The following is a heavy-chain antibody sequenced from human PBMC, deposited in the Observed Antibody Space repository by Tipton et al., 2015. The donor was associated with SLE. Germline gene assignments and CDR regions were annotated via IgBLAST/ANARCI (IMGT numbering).Heavy chain of an antibody. CDR3: ARHRGAPFYYYDSSGYLS. V-gene: IGHV4-34*01. D-gene: IGHD3-22*01. CDR1: GGSFSGYY. Sequence: GLVKPSETLSLTCAVYGGSFSGYYWSWIRQPPGKGLEWIGEINHSGSTNYNPSLKSRVTISVDTSKNQFSLKLTSVTAADTAVYYCARHRGAPFYYYDSSGYLSWGQGTLVTVSS. CDR2: INHSGST. J-gene: IGHJ5*02.